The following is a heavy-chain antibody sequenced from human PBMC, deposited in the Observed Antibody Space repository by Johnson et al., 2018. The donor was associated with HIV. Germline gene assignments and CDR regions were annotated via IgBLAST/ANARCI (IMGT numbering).Heavy chain of an antibody. V-gene: IGHV3-66*02. CDR3: AKRGSTMIGGAGAFDI. D-gene: IGHD3-22*01. Sequence: MQLVESGGGVVQPGRSLRLSCAASGFTVSSNYMSWVRQAPGKGLEWVSVIYSGGTTNYADSVRGRFTISRDNSKNTLYLQMNSLRAEDTAVYYCAKRGSTMIGGAGAFDIWGQGTMVTVSP. CDR2: IYSGGTT. CDR1: GFTVSSNY. J-gene: IGHJ3*02.